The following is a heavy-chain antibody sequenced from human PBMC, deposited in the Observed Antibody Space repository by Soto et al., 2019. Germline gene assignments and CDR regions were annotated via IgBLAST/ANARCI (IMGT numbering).Heavy chain of an antibody. CDR3: ARHPTSEYGDYDSYYYYYYMDV. CDR2: AYYRSQWEY. Sequence: ASETLSLTCTVSGVSSNSAAWNWIRQXXSRGLEWLGRAYYRSQWEYDSAVSVRSRITVIPDTSKNQFSLKLSSVTAADTAVYYCARHPTSEYGDYDSYYYYYYMDVWGKGTTVTVSS. V-gene: IGHV6-1*01. CDR1: GVSSNSAA. D-gene: IGHD4-17*01. J-gene: IGHJ6*03.